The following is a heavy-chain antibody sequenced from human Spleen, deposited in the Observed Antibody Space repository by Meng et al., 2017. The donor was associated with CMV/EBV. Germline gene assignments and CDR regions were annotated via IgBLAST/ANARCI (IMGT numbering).Heavy chain of an antibody. Sequence: GSLRLSCNVSGGSISSSSHYWGWIRQPPGKGLEWIGSIYYSGSTYYNPSLKSRVTISVDTSKNQFSLKLSSVTAADTAVYHCASLYGSGWYGDYYYGMDVWGQGTTVTVSS. CDR3: ASLYGSGWYGDYYYGMDV. V-gene: IGHV4-39*07. CDR1: GGSISSSSHY. D-gene: IGHD6-19*01. CDR2: IYYSGST. J-gene: IGHJ6*02.